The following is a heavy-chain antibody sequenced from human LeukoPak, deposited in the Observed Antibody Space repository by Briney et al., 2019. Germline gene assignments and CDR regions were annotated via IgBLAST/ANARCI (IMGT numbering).Heavy chain of an antibody. D-gene: IGHD2-2*01. CDR1: GFSFSTYG. CDR3: ANAGEDTRSV. CDR2: ISGSGGST. J-gene: IGHJ4*02. Sequence: GGSLRLSCAASGFSFSTYGMPWVRQAPGKGLEWVSAISGSGGSTYYADSVKGRFTISRDNSKNTLYLQMNSLRAEDTAVYYCANAGEDTRSVWGQGTLVTVSS. V-gene: IGHV3-23*01.